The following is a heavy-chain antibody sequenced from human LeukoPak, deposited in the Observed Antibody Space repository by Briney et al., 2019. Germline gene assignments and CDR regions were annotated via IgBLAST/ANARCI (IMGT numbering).Heavy chain of an antibody. CDR3: ARSLYYYDSSGQHDAFDI. J-gene: IGHJ3*02. CDR1: GGSISSYY. V-gene: IGHV4-4*07. CDR2: IYTSGST. D-gene: IGHD3-22*01. Sequence: SETLSLTCTVSGGSISSYYWSWIRQPAGKGLEWIGRIYTSGSTNYNPSLKSRVTISVDTSKNQFSLKLSSVTAADTAVYYCARSLYYYDSSGQHDAFDIWGQGTMVTVSS.